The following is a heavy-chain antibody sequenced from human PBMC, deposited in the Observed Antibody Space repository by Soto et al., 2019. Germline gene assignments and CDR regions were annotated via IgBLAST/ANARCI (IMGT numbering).Heavy chain of an antibody. D-gene: IGHD1-1*01. V-gene: IGHV4-34*01. CDR3: ARRYGYSFDY. Sequence: SETLSLTCAVYGGSFSGYDWTWIRQPPGTGLEWIGEINHSGSCNYNPSLKSRVTISVDTSKNQFSLKLSSVTAADTAVYYCARRYGYSFDYWGQGTLVTVSS. CDR1: GGSFSGYD. J-gene: IGHJ4*02. CDR2: INHSGSC.